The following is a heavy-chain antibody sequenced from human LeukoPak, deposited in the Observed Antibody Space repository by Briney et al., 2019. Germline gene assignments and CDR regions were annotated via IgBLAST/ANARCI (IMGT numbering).Heavy chain of an antibody. CDR1: GFTVSSSD. J-gene: IGHJ6*03. Sequence: GGSLRLSCAASGFTVSSSDMSWVRRAPGKGREWVSVIYSGGSTYYADSVKGRFTISRDNSKNTLYLQMNSLRAEDTAVYYCARDKTNYYGSGSYYTPLDYYYYMDVWGKGTTVTISS. CDR3: ARDKTNYYGSGSYYTPLDYYYYMDV. D-gene: IGHD3-10*01. CDR2: IYSGGST. V-gene: IGHV3-66*01.